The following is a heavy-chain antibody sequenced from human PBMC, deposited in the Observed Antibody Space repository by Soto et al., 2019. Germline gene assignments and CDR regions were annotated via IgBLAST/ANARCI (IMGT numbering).Heavy chain of an antibody. D-gene: IGHD5-12*01. Sequence: QVRLVQSGAEVKKPGSSMKVSCKASGGTFFREAISWVRQAPGQGPEWMGGIIPVYGIAVYAQKFQDRLTISADDSTNTGYMELSSLRNNDTAVYYCATSHGYSGYNLDYWGQGTLVNVSS. V-gene: IGHV1-69*01. CDR3: ATSHGYSGYNLDY. CDR2: IIPVYGIA. CDR1: GGTFFREA. J-gene: IGHJ4*02.